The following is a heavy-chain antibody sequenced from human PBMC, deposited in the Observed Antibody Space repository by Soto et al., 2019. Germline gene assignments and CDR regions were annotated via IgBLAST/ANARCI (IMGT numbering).Heavy chain of an antibody. CDR2: IYYSGST. V-gene: IGHV4-39*01. CDR1: GGSISSSSYY. D-gene: IGHD2-15*01. J-gene: IGHJ6*02. CDR3: ATKSRVVVAATINYGMDV. Sequence: SETLSLTCTVSGGSISSSSYYWGWIRQPPGKGLEWIGSIYYSGSTYYNPSLKSRVTISVDTSKNQFSLKLSSVTAADTAVYYCATKSRVVVAATINYGMDVWGQGTTVTVSS.